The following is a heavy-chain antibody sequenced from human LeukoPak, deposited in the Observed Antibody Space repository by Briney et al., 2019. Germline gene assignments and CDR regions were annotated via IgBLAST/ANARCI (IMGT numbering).Heavy chain of an antibody. Sequence: PSETLSLTCTVSGGSISSGGYYWSWIRQHPGRGLEWIGYIYYSGSTYYNPSLKSRVTISVDTSKNQFSLKLSSVTAADTAVYYCARGVNFYSSGWYYFDYWGQGTLVTVSS. CDR1: GGSISSGGYY. CDR2: IYYSGST. D-gene: IGHD6-19*01. V-gene: IGHV4-31*03. CDR3: ARGVNFYSSGWYYFDY. J-gene: IGHJ4*02.